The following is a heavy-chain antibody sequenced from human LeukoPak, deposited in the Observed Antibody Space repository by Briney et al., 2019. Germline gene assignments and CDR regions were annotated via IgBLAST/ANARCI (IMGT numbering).Heavy chain of an antibody. CDR1: GFTFSSYA. CDR3: STAKFDN. CDR2: LSGSGAST. Sequence: PGGSLRLSCAASGFTFSSYAMTWVRQAPGKGLEWVSALSGSGASTYYADSVKGRFTISRDNSKNTLYLQMNSLRAEDTAVYYCSTAKFDNWGQGTLVTVSS. J-gene: IGHJ4*02. V-gene: IGHV3-23*01.